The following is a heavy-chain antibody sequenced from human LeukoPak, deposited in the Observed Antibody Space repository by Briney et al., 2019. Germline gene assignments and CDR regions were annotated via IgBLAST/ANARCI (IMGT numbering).Heavy chain of an antibody. D-gene: IGHD3-22*01. Sequence: GESLKISCKGSGYSFTSYWIGWVRQMPGKGLELMGIIYPGDSDTRYSPSFQGQVTFSADKSISTASLQWSSLKASDTAMYYCARPPDYYDSSGYAYWGQGTLVTVSS. V-gene: IGHV5-51*01. CDR3: ARPPDYYDSSGYAY. CDR2: IYPGDSDT. J-gene: IGHJ4*02. CDR1: GYSFTSYW.